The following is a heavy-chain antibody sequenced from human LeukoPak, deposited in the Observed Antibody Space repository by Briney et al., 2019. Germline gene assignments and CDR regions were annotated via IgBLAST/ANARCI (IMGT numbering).Heavy chain of an antibody. Sequence: PGGSLRLSCAVSGFTVSNNYMSWVRQAPGKGLEWVSVIYSGDTTYYADSVKGRFTISRDNSKNTVNLQMNSLRAEDTAVYYCARGSGYNYGFPDYWGQGTLVTVSS. CDR1: GFTVSNNY. CDR2: IYSGDTT. V-gene: IGHV3-53*01. D-gene: IGHD5-18*01. J-gene: IGHJ4*02. CDR3: ARGSGYNYGFPDY.